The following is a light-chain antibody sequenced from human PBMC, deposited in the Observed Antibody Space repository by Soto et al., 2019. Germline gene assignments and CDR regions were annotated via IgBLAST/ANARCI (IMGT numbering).Light chain of an antibody. CDR3: QKRSNWPPIT. CDR2: GAS. V-gene: IGKV3D-20*02. CDR1: QSVSSSY. J-gene: IGKJ5*01. Sequence: EVVLTQSPDTLSLPPGERATLSCRASQSVSSSYLAWYQQKPGQAPRLLIYGASSRATGIPDRFSGSGSGTDFTLTISRLEPEDFAVYYCQKRSNWPPITFGQGTRLEIK.